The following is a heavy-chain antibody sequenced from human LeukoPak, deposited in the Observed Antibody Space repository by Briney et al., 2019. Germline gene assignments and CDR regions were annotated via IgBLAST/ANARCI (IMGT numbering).Heavy chain of an antibody. D-gene: IGHD5-18*01. V-gene: IGHV4-39*01. CDR3: ARHEEGYSYLYYFDY. J-gene: IGHJ4*02. CDR2: IYYSGST. CDR1: GGSISSSSYY. Sequence: SETLSLTCTVSGGSISSSSYYWGSIRQPPGKGLEWIGSIYYSGSTYYNPSLKSRVTISVDTSKNQFSLKLSSVTAADTAVYYCARHEEGYSYLYYFDYWGQGTLVTVSS.